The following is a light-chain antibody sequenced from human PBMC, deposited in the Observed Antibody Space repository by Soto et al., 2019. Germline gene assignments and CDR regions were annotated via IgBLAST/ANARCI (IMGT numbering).Light chain of an antibody. J-gene: IGKJ5*01. CDR2: DAS. Sequence: DIVLTQSPATLSLSPGNRVTLSCRANERISHSLAWYQQKPGQAPRILIYDASFRATGIPERFSGSGSGTDFTLSISSLEPEDFAVHYCQLSQQRSSWPPIAFGQGTRLEIK. CDR1: ERISHS. CDR3: QLSQQRSSWPPIA. V-gene: IGKV3-11*01.